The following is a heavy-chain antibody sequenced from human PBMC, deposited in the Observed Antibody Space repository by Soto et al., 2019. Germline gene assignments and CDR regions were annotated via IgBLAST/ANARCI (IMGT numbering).Heavy chain of an antibody. V-gene: IGHV4-34*01. CDR2: INHSGST. J-gene: IGHJ5*02. CDR1: GGSFSGYY. D-gene: IGHD3-10*01. Sequence: PSETLSLTCAVYGGSFSGYYWSWIRQPPGKGLEGIGEINHSGSTNYNPSLKSRVTISVDTSKNQFSLKLSSVTAADTAVYYCARGAPKYYYGSGSYYNPTQMNWFDPWGQGTLVTVSS. CDR3: ARGAPKYYYGSGSYYNPTQMNWFDP.